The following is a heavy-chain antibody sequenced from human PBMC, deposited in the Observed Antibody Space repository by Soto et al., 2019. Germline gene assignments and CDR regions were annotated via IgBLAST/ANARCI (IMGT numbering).Heavy chain of an antibody. CDR2: IHTSGSP. J-gene: IGHJ4*02. CDR3: ATWGTYFDY. V-gene: IGHV4-4*07. D-gene: IGHD3-16*01. Sequence: SETLSLTCTVSGGSISSYYCSWIRQADGKGLEWIGRIHTSGSPNYNPSLKSRVTMSADTSKNQFSLKLTSVTAADTAVYYCATWGTYFDYWGQGTLVTVSS. CDR1: GGSISSYY.